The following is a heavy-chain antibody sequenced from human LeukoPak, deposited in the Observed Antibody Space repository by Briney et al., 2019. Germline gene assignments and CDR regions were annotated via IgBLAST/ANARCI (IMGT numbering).Heavy chain of an antibody. Sequence: GGSLRLSCAASGFTFSSYAMSWVRQAPGKGLEWVSTISGSGGSTYYADSVKGRFTISRDNSKNTLYLQMNSLRAEDTAVYYCAKVQWELPNYFDYWGQGTLVTVSS. CDR2: ISGSGGST. J-gene: IGHJ4*02. CDR1: GFTFSSYA. V-gene: IGHV3-23*01. D-gene: IGHD1-26*01. CDR3: AKVQWELPNYFDY.